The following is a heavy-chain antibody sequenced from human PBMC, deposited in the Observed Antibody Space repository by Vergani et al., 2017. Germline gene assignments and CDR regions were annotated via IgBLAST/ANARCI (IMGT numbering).Heavy chain of an antibody. Sequence: EVQLLQSEGAVVQPGGSLRLSCVASGFTFSCHAMSWVRQGHGQGLEWVSSIKNTGDSTHYADSVKGRFTISRDNAKNSLYLQMNSLRAEDTALYYCARERNAYYDFWSGYYTQYYFDYWGQGTLVTVSS. D-gene: IGHD3-3*01. CDR1: GFTFSCHA. CDR2: IKNTGDST. V-gene: IGHV3-23*01. J-gene: IGHJ4*02. CDR3: ARERNAYYDFWSGYYTQYYFDY.